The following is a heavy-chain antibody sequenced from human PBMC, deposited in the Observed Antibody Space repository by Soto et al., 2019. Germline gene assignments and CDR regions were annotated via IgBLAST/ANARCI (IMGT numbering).Heavy chain of an antibody. Sequence: EVQMLESGGGLVQPGGSLRLSCAASGFTFSSYAMSWVRQVPGKGLEWVSALSGSGHAAYYAGSVQGRFTIYRDNSEETLYLQMNSLRAEDTAVYYCAKWREGVASIVDYWGQGTLVTVSS. J-gene: IGHJ4*02. CDR2: LSGSGHAA. CDR3: AKWREGVASIVDY. D-gene: IGHD3-10*01. V-gene: IGHV3-23*01. CDR1: GFTFSSYA.